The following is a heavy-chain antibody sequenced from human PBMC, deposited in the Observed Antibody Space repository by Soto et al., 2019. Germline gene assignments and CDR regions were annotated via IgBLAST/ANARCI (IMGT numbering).Heavy chain of an antibody. Sequence: QVQLVQSGAEVKKPGSSVKVSCKASGGTFSSYAISWVRQAPGQGLEWMGGIIPIFGTANYAQKFQGRVTITADESTSTDYMELSSLRSEDTAVYYCAIDNPDIVVVVARGAFDIWCQGTMVTVSS. CDR1: GGTFSSYA. V-gene: IGHV1-69*12. D-gene: IGHD2-15*01. J-gene: IGHJ3*02. CDR2: IIPIFGTA. CDR3: AIDNPDIVVVVARGAFDI.